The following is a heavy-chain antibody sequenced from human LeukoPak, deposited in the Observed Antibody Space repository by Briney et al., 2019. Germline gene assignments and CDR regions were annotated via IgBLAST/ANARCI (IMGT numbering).Heavy chain of an antibody. CDR2: ISAYNGNT. J-gene: IGHJ4*02. CDR1: GYTFTRYG. V-gene: IGHV1-18*04. D-gene: IGHD6-19*01. CDR3: ARERIGAVAGGSGYFDY. Sequence: ASAKDSCKASGYTFTRYGISWVRQAPGQGLEWMGWISAYNGNTNYEHKLQARDTMTTDTSTSTAYMELRSLRSDDTAVYYCARERIGAVAGGSGYFDYCGQGTLVTVSS.